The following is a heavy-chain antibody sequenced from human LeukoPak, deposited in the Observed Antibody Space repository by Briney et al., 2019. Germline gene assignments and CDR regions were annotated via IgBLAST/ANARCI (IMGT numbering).Heavy chain of an antibody. D-gene: IGHD5-24*01. CDR2: IYIGGST. Sequence: PGGSLRLSCAVSGFTVSGNYMSWVRQAPGKGLEWVSVIYIGGSTYYADSVKGRFSISRDNSKNTVYLQMNSLRAEDTAVYYCARGDGYNFWDYWGQGTLVTVSS. J-gene: IGHJ4*02. CDR3: ARGDGYNFWDY. CDR1: GFTVSGNY. V-gene: IGHV3-53*01.